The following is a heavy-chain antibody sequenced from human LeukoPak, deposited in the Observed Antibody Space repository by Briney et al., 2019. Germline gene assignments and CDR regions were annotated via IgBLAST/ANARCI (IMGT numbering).Heavy chain of an antibody. V-gene: IGHV3-13*01. J-gene: IGHJ4*02. Sequence: GSLRLSCAASGFTFSSYDMHWVRQATGKGLEWVSAIGTAGDTYYPGSVKGRFTISRENAKNSLYLQMNSLRAGDTAVYYCARWRDGYNYFDYWGQGTLVTVSS. CDR3: ARWRDGYNYFDY. CDR2: IGTAGDT. CDR1: GFTFSSYD. D-gene: IGHD5-24*01.